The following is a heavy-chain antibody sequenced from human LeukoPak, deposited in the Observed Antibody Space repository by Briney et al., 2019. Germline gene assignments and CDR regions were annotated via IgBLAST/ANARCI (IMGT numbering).Heavy chain of an antibody. CDR2: ISGSGGST. Sequence: GGSLRLSCAASGFTFSSYAMSWVRQAPGKGLEWVSAISGSGGSTYYADSVKGRFTISRDNSKNTLYLQMNSLRAEDTAVYYCAKDDYYGSGSNNYFDYWGQGTLVTVSS. V-gene: IGHV3-23*01. J-gene: IGHJ4*02. CDR1: GFTFSSYA. CDR3: AKDDYYGSGSNNYFDY. D-gene: IGHD3-10*01.